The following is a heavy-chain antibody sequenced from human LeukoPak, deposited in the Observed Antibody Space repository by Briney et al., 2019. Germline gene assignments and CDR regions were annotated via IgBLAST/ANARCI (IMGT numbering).Heavy chain of an antibody. CDR2: IYSGVST. CDR3: ARDRAVAGTRWFDP. J-gene: IGHJ5*02. V-gene: IGHV3-66*01. D-gene: IGHD6-19*01. Sequence: GGSLRLSCAASGFTLSSNYMSWVRQAPGKGLEWVSVIYSGVSTYYADSVKGRFTISRDNSKNTLYLQMNSLRAEDTAVYYCARDRAVAGTRWFDPWGQGTLVTVSS. CDR1: GFTLSSNY.